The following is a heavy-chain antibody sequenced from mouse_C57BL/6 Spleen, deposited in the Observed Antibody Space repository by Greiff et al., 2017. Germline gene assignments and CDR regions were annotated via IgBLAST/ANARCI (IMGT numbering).Heavy chain of an antibody. J-gene: IGHJ4*01. Sequence: VQLQQPGAELVKPGASVKLSCKASGFTFNDYWMHWVKQRPGQGLEWIGRIDPADGDTKYAQKFQGKATITVDTSSNTAYLQLSSLTSADTAAYYSARSWYDDENYYAMDYWGQGTSVTVSS. CDR2: IDPADGDT. D-gene: IGHD1-1*02. CDR3: ARSWYDDENYYAMDY. CDR1: GFTFNDYW. V-gene: IGHV14-2*02.